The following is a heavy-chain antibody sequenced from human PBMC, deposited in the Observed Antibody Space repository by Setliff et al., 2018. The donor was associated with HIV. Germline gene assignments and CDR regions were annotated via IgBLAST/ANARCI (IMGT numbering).Heavy chain of an antibody. V-gene: IGHV1-69*13. J-gene: IGHJ6*02. Sequence: ASVKVSCKASGGTFSSYSITWVRQAPGQGLEWMGGIIPIFNTANYAQKFQGRVTITADESTSTAYMELSSLGSEDTAVYYCARGPGGYCSGGSCYFGFGLALWGQGTTATVSS. D-gene: IGHD2-15*01. CDR2: IIPIFNTA. CDR1: GGTFSSYS. CDR3: ARGPGGYCSGGSCYFGFGLAL.